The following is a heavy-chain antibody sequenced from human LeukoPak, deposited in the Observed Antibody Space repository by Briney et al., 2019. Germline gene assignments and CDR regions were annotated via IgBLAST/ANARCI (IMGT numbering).Heavy chain of an antibody. CDR2: TSASGNT. J-gene: IGHJ4*02. CDR1: GGSIPNYY. Sequence: PSETLSLTCAVSGGSIPNYYWSWIRQPAGKGLEWIGRTSASGNTNYNPSLKSRVTMSADTSKNQLSLKLTSVTAADTAVYYCAREATMAVWGQGTLVTVSS. CDR3: AREATMAV. D-gene: IGHD3-10*01. V-gene: IGHV4-4*07.